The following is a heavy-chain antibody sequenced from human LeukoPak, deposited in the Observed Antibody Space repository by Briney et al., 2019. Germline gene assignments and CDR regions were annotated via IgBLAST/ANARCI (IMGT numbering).Heavy chain of an antibody. V-gene: IGHV3-30*04. CDR3: TTLDSGLVEGYYDSSGYYPMLGNYFDY. D-gene: IGHD3-22*01. CDR2: ISYDGSNK. CDR1: GFTFSSYA. J-gene: IGHJ4*02. Sequence: PGGSLRLSCAASGFTFSSYAMHWVRQAPGKGLEWVAVISYDGSNKYYADSVKGRFTISRDNSKNTLYLQMNSLRAEDTAVYYCTTLDSGLVEGYYDSSGYYPMLGNYFDYWGQGTLVTVSS.